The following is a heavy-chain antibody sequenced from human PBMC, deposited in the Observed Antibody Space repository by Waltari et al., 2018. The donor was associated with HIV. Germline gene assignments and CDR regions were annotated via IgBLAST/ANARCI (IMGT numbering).Heavy chain of an antibody. V-gene: IGHV1-8*01. Sequence: QVQLVQSGAEVKKPGASVKVSCKASGYTFTSYDINWVRQATGQALEWMGWMNPNSGNTDYAQKFQGRVTMTRNTSISTAYMELSSLISEDTAVYYCARNMVTTRQYDYWGQGSLVTVSS. J-gene: IGHJ4*02. CDR1: GYTFTSYD. D-gene: IGHD4-17*01. CDR2: MNPNSGNT. CDR3: ARNMVTTRQYDY.